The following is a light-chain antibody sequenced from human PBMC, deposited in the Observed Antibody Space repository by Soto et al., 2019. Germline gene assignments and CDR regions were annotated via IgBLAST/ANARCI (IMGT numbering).Light chain of an antibody. Sequence: QSVLPHPRSVSGSLGQSVTISYTGTSGDVGGGHNYVSWYQQHPGKAPKLLIYDVTKRPSGVPDRFSGSKSGNTASLTISGLRAEDEADYYCCSYAGSNTLLFGGGTQLTVL. CDR2: DVT. J-gene: IGLJ2*01. CDR3: CSYAGSNTLL. V-gene: IGLV2-11*01. CDR1: SGDVGGGHNY.